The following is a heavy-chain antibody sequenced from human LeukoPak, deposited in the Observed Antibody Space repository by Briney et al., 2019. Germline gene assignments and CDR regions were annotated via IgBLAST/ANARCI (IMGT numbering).Heavy chain of an antibody. J-gene: IGHJ6*02. V-gene: IGHV4-59*12. CDR1: GGSISGYY. Sequence: SETLSLTCTVSGGSISGYYWTWIRLPPGRGLEWIGYIYYSGITTYNPSLKSRVTISVDTSKNQFSLKLSSVTAADTAVYYCARSRPKTGYSSGWYNYYYYGMDVWGQGTTVTVSS. CDR3: ARSRPKTGYSSGWYNYYYYGMDV. D-gene: IGHD6-19*01. CDR2: IYYSGIT.